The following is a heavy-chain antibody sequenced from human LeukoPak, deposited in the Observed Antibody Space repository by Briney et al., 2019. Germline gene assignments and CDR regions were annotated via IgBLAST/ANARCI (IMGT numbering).Heavy chain of an antibody. CDR1: GYTFNHNY. CDR3: ARGGSGNYYSPMNR. J-gene: IGHJ4*02. CDR2: INPNSGDT. Sequence: GASVKVSCKASGYTFNHNYLHWLRQAPGQGLEWMGWINPNSGDTNYAQKFQGRVTMTRDTSISTAYMELSRLRSDDTAVYYCARGGSGNYYSPMNRWGQGTLVTVSS. V-gene: IGHV1-2*02. D-gene: IGHD3-10*01.